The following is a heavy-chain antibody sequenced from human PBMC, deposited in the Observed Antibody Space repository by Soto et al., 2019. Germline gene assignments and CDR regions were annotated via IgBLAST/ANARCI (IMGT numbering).Heavy chain of an antibody. CDR1: GGSISRGVYY. J-gene: IGHJ2*01. CDR3: ARFPTVRWDWYFDL. Sequence: TLSRTCTLSGGSISRGVYYWDWIRQHPGKVLEWIGYIYYSGITYYNPSLKSRVTISVDTSKNQFSLKLSSVTAADTAVYYCARFPTVRWDWYFDLWGRGTLVTVSS. D-gene: IGHD3-10*01. CDR2: IYYSGIT. V-gene: IGHV4-31*03.